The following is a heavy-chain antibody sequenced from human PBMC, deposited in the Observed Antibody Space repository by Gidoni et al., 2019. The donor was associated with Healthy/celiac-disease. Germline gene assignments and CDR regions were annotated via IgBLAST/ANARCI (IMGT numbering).Heavy chain of an antibody. CDR2: IYSGGST. D-gene: IGHD3-3*02. V-gene: IGHV3-66*01. J-gene: IGHJ5*02. CDR1: GFTVSSNY. CDR3: ARGGGALRFDP. Sequence: VQLVESGGGLVQPGGSLGLSCAASGFTVSSNYMIWFRQSPGKGREWVSVIYSGGSTYYADSVKGRFTISRDNSKNTLYLQMNSLRAEDTAVYYCARGGGALRFDPWGQGTLVTVSS.